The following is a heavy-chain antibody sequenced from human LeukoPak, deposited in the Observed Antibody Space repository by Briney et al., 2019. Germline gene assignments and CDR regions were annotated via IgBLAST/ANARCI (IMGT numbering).Heavy chain of an antibody. CDR1: GGSISSSNW. CDR2: IYHSGST. D-gene: IGHD3-10*01. J-gene: IGHJ5*02. CDR3: ARANYGSGSYTIWFDP. Sequence: SETLSLTCAVSGGSISSSNWWSWVRQPPGKGLEWIGEIYHSGSTNYNPSLKSRVTISVDKSKNQFSLKLNSVTAADTAVYYCARANYGSGSYTIWFDPWGQGTLVTVSS. V-gene: IGHV4-4*02.